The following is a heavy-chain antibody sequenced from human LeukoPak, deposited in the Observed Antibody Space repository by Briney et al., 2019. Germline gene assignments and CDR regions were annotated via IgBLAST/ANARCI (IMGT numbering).Heavy chain of an antibody. Sequence: PGGSLRLSCAASGFTFSDYGMHWVRQAPGKGLEWAAAISYDGSDKYYADSVKGRFTISRDNSKNTLYLQMNSLRAEDTAVYYCAKDRRRRAAAGVDYWGQGTLVTVSS. J-gene: IGHJ4*02. CDR2: ISYDGSDK. CDR1: GFTFSDYG. CDR3: AKDRRRRAAAGVDY. D-gene: IGHD6-13*01. V-gene: IGHV3-30*18.